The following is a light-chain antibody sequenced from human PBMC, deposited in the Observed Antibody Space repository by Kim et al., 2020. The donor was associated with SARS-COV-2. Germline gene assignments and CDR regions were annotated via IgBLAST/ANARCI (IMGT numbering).Light chain of an antibody. Sequence: AEGDKVFIKCRKSQSISTQLNWYRKKPRKAPELLIYAASTLQTGVPSRFSGSGYGTEFNLAIRALQPGESATYFCKQGYSSPKISFGQGTRLEI. V-gene: IGKV1-39*01. CDR3: KQGYSSPKIS. CDR1: QSISTQ. J-gene: IGKJ5*01. CDR2: AAS.